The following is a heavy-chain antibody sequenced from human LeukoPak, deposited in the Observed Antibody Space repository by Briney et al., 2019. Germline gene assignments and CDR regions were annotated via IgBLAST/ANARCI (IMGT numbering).Heavy chain of an antibody. Sequence: SGPTLVKPTQTLTLTCTFSGFSLSSSGVGVGWIRQPPGKALEWLALIYWDDDKRYSPSLKTRLTITKDTSKNQVVLTMTNMDHVDTGTYYCAHSRHTARVENWGQGTLVTVSS. D-gene: IGHD5-18*01. CDR3: AHSRHTARVEN. V-gene: IGHV2-5*02. CDR1: GFSLSSSGVG. J-gene: IGHJ4*02. CDR2: IYWDDDK.